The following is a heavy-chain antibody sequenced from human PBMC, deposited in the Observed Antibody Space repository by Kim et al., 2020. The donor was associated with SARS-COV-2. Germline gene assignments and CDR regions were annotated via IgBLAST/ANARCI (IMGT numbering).Heavy chain of an antibody. J-gene: IGHJ6*02. CDR2: IWYDGSNK. V-gene: IGHV3-33*01. CDR1: GFTFSSYG. D-gene: IGHD5-18*01. Sequence: GGSLRLSCAASGFTFSSYGMHWVRQAPGKGLEWVAVIWYDGSNKYYADSVKGRFTISRDNSKNTLYLQMNSLRAEDTAVYYCARDGELEMATAYYYYGMDVWGQGTTVTVSS. CDR3: ARDGELEMATAYYYYGMDV.